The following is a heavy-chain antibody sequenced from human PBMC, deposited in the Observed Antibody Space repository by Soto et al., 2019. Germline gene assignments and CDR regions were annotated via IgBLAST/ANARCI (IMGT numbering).Heavy chain of an antibody. CDR2: ISGGGETT. CDR1: GFTFRSYA. J-gene: IGHJ5*01. V-gene: IGHV3-23*01. D-gene: IGHD3-10*01. CDR3: ARESSLLLPDSGKKIDP. Sequence: GGSLRLSCAASGFTFRSYAMSWVRQAPGKGLEWVAGISGGGETTYYADSVKGRFTISRDNSKNTLDLQLNSLRSEDTAVYYCARESSLLLPDSGKKIDPWGQGILVTVSS.